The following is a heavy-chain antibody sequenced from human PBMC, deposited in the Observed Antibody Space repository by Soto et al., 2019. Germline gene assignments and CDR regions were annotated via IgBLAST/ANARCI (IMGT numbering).Heavy chain of an antibody. Sequence: QVQLVQSGAEVKKPGSSVKVSCKASGGTFSSYAISWVRQAPGQGLEWMGGIIPIFGTADYAQKFQGRVTIPADDSTSTAYMELSSLRSEDTAVYYCARAVAGGVYYYYGMDVWGQGTTVTVSS. CDR3: ARAVAGGVYYYYGMDV. D-gene: IGHD6-19*01. J-gene: IGHJ6*02. CDR2: IIPIFGTA. CDR1: GGTFSSYA. V-gene: IGHV1-69*12.